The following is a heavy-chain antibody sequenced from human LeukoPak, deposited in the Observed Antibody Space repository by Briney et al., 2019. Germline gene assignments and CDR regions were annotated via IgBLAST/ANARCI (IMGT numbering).Heavy chain of an antibody. CDR1: GGSISSSSYY. Sequence: SETLSLTCTVSGGSISSSSYYWGWIRQPPGKGLEWIGSIYYSGSTYYNPSLKSRVTISVDTSKNQFSLKLSSVTAADTAVYYCARAKKSLWSVDYWGQGTLVTVSS. CDR2: IYYSGST. J-gene: IGHJ4*02. V-gene: IGHV4-39*07. D-gene: IGHD3-10*02. CDR3: ARAKKSLWSVDY.